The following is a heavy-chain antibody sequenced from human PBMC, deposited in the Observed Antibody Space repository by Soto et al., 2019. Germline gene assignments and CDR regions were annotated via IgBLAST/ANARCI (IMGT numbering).Heavy chain of an antibody. D-gene: IGHD4-4*01. CDR3: ARASVSGRRFDY. CDR1: GYTFSSYY. Sequence: QVQPVQSGAEVKKPGASVKVSCKASGYTFSSYYMHWVRQAPGQGLEWMGIINPSGGSTSYAQKFQGRVTMTRDTSTNTVYMEVSSLRSEDTAVYYCARASVSGRRFDYWGQGTLVTVSS. V-gene: IGHV1-46*03. J-gene: IGHJ4*02. CDR2: INPSGGST.